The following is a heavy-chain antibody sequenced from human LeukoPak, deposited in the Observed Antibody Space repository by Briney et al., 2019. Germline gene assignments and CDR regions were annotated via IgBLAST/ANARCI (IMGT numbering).Heavy chain of an antibody. CDR1: GFTFSDYY. D-gene: IGHD5-24*01. CDR3: ARVRWVAQEMDV. CDR2: ISSSGSTI. V-gene: IGHV3-11*01. Sequence: PGGSLRLSCAASGFTFSDYYVSWIRQATGKGLEWVSYISSSGSTIYYADSVKGRFTISRDNAKNSLYLQMNSLRAEDTAVYYCARVRWVAQEMDVWGKGTTVTVSS. J-gene: IGHJ6*04.